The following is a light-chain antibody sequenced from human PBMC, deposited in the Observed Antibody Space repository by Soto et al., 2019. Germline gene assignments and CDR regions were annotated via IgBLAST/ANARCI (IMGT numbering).Light chain of an antibody. J-gene: IGKJ4*01. CDR3: QQTNSFPLT. CDR1: QDISSW. CDR2: AAS. Sequence: DIQMTQSPSSVSASVGDRVTITCRASQDISSWFGWYQLKPGKAPKLLIYAASSLQSGVPSRFSCSGSGTDFTLTISSLQPEDFATYFCQQTNSFPLTFGGGTKVEIK. V-gene: IGKV1-12*01.